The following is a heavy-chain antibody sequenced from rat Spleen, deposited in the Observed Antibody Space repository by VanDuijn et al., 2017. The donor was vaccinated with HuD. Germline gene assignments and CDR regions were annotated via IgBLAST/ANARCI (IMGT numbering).Heavy chain of an antibody. J-gene: IGHJ3*01. CDR2: INYDGSST. CDR1: GFTFSDYN. V-gene: IGHV5-20*01. Sequence: EVQLVESGGGLVQPGRSLKLSCAASGFTFSDYNMVWVRQAPTKGLEWVASINYDGSSTYYRDSVKGRFTISRDSAKSTLSLQMDSLRSEDTATYYCTTYSNWFPHWGQGTQVAVSS. CDR3: TTYSNWFPH.